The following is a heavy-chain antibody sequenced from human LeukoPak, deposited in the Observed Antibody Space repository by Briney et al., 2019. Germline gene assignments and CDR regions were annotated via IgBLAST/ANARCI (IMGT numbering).Heavy chain of an antibody. CDR3: AKRYYYDSSGYYYYYYMDV. CDR2: ISGSGGST. V-gene: IGHV3-23*01. Sequence: GGSLRLSCAASGFTFDDYAVSWVRQAPGKGLEWVSAISGSGGSTYYADSVKGRFTISRDNSKNTLYLQMNSLRAEDTAVYYCAKRYYYDSSGYYYYYYMDVWSKGTTVTVSS. D-gene: IGHD3-22*01. CDR1: GFTFDDYA. J-gene: IGHJ6*03.